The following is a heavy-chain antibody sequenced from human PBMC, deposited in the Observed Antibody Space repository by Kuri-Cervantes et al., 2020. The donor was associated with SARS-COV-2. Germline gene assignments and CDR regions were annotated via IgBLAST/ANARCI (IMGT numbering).Heavy chain of an antibody. D-gene: IGHD3-10*01. CDR3: ARVGDYYGSGSVDY. Sequence: ESLKISCAVYGGSFSGYYWSWIRQPPGKGLEWIGEINHSGSTNYNPSLKSRTTISVDTSKNQFSLKLSSVTAADTAVYYCARVGDYYGSGSVDYWGQGTLVTVSS. V-gene: IGHV4-34*01. CDR1: GGSFSGYY. CDR2: INHSGST. J-gene: IGHJ4*02.